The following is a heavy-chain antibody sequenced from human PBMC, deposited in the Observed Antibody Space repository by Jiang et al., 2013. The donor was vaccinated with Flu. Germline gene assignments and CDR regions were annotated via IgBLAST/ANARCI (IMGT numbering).Heavy chain of an antibody. CDR3: AKDLARLYGDSFYGMDV. Sequence: GGGVVQPGRSLRLSCAASGFTFSSYGMHWVRQAPGKGLEWVAVISYDGSNKYYADSVKGRFTISRDNSKNTLYLQMNSLRAEDTAVYYCAKDLARLYGDSFYGMDVWGQGTTVTVSS. D-gene: IGHD4-17*01. CDR1: GFTFSSYG. V-gene: IGHV3-30*18. J-gene: IGHJ6*02. CDR2: ISYDGSNK.